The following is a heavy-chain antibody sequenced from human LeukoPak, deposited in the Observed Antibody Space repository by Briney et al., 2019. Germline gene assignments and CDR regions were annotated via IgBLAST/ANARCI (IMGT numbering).Heavy chain of an antibody. J-gene: IGHJ5*02. CDR2: IGAYNGKT. V-gene: IGHV1-18*01. D-gene: IGHD2-15*01. CDR3: ARGLGYCSGGSCYSPWFDP. Sequence: ASVKVSCKASGYTFTSYGISWVRQAPGQGLEWMGWIGAYNGKTNYAQKLQGRVTMTTDTSTSTAYMELRSLRSDDTAVYYCARGLGYCSGGSCYSPWFDPWGQGTLVTVSS. CDR1: GYTFTSYG.